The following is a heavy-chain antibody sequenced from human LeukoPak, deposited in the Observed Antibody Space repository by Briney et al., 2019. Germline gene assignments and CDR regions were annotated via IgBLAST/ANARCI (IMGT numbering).Heavy chain of an antibody. V-gene: IGHV5-51*01. D-gene: IGHD5-12*01. Sequence: GESLKISCKASGFSFTSNWIGWVRQMPGKGLEWMGSIYPGDSDTTYSPSFQGQVTISADKSINTAYLQWSSLKASDTAIYYCARKGNGDIGHFWGQGTLVTVSS. J-gene: IGHJ4*02. CDR2: IYPGDSDT. CDR1: GFSFTSNW. CDR3: ARKGNGDIGHF.